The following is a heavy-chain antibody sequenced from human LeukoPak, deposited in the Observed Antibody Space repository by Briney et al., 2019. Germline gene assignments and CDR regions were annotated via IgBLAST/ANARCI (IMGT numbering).Heavy chain of an antibody. V-gene: IGHV4-34*01. CDR1: GGSFSGYY. CDR2: INHSGST. Sequence: SETLSLTCAVYGGSFSGYYWSWIRQPPGKGLEWIGEINHSGSTNYNPSLKSRVTISVDTSKNQFSLKLSSVTAADTAVYYCARSLYARQMVRGVIFYYYYYMDVWGKGTTVTVSS. D-gene: IGHD3-10*01. J-gene: IGHJ6*03. CDR3: ARSLYARQMVRGVIFYYYYYMDV.